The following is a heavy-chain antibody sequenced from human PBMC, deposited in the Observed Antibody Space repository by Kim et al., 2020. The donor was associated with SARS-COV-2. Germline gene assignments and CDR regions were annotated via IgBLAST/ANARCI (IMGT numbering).Heavy chain of an antibody. V-gene: IGHV4-59*09. J-gene: IGHJ4*02. Sequence: GRTNYNPSLKSRVTISVDTSKNQFSLKLSSVTAADTAVYYCARGAYYFDYWGQGTLVTVSS. CDR2: GRT. CDR3: ARGAYYFDY.